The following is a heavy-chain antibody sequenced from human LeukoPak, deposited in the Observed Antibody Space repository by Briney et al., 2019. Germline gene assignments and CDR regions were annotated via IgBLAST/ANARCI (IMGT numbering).Heavy chain of an antibody. CDR1: GYTFTNNF. CDR2: INPSGDNT. CDR3: ARRAGATAGDY. D-gene: IGHD1-26*01. Sequence: RRASVKVSCKASGYTFTNNFMHWVRQAPGQGLEWIGIINPSGDNTWYAQKFQGRVTITRNTSISTAYMELSSLRSEDTAVYYCARRAGATAGDYWGQGTLVTVSS. J-gene: IGHJ4*02. V-gene: IGHV1-46*01.